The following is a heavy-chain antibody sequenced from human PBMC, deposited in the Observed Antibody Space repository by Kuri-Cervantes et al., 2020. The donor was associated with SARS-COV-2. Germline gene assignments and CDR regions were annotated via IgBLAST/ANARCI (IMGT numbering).Heavy chain of an antibody. D-gene: IGHD3-3*01. J-gene: IGHJ6*04. CDR1: GGSISSSSYY. CDR2: IYHRGST. Sequence: SETLSLTCTVSGGSISSSSYYWGWIRQPPGKGLEWIGSIYHRGSTYYNPSLKSRVTISVDTSKNQFSLKLSSVTAADTAVYYCARDLFTIFGQHSVGVWGKGTTVTVSS. CDR3: ARDLFTIFGQHSVGV. V-gene: IGHV4-39*07.